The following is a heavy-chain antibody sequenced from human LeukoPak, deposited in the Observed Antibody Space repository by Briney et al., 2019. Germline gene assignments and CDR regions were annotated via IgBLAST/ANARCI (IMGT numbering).Heavy chain of an antibody. J-gene: IGHJ6*02. Sequence: GGSLRLSCAASGFTFSSYGMHWVRQAPGKGLEWVAVISYDGSNKYYADSVKGRFTISRDNSENTLYLQMNSLRAEDTAVYYCAKDGSAYYDFWSGYSTGYYYYGMDVWGQGTTVTVSS. D-gene: IGHD3-3*01. CDR1: GFTFSSYG. CDR3: AKDGSAYYDFWSGYSTGYYYYGMDV. V-gene: IGHV3-30*18. CDR2: ISYDGSNK.